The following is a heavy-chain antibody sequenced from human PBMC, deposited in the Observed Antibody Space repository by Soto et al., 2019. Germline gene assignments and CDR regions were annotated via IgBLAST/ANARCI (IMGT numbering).Heavy chain of an antibody. CDR1: CYSTRSGYY. CDR3: AALWFGELAFNY. V-gene: IGHV4-38-2*02. Sequence: SEALSLTCSVSCYSTRSGYYWGCVRQAPGKGLEWLGSVYHNGIMFHNPSFQSRVTISVDTSKNQFSLNLRSVTAADTAVYYCAALWFGELAFNYWGHGILVTVYS. CDR2: VYHNGIM. D-gene: IGHD3-10*01. J-gene: IGHJ4*01.